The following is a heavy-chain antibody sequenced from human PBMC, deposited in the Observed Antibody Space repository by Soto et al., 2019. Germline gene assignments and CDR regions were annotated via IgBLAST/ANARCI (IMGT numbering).Heavy chain of an antibody. Sequence: QVQLQEPGPGLVKLSETLSLPCTVSGGSISSYTWGWIRQPPGKGLEGIGYIYYSGSTNYNPSLKSRVTISVDTSKNQFSLKLSSVTAADTAVYYCARDPGDYDPGYWGQGTLVTVSS. CDR3: ARDPGDYDPGY. J-gene: IGHJ4*02. CDR2: IYYSGST. D-gene: IGHD4-17*01. V-gene: IGHV4-59*01. CDR1: GGSISSYT.